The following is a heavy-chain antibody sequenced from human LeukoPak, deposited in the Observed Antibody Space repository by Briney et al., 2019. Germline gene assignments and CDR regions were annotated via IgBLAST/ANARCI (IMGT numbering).Heavy chain of an antibody. CDR3: ARALGYSYGYGPYYYGMDV. Sequence: SVKVSCKASGGTFSSYAISWVRQAPGQGLEWMGRIIPILGIANYAQKFQGRVTITADKSTSTAYMELSSLRSEDTAVYYCARALGYSYGYGPYYYGMDVWGQGTTVTVSS. V-gene: IGHV1-69*04. J-gene: IGHJ6*02. D-gene: IGHD5-18*01. CDR2: IIPILGIA. CDR1: GGTFSSYA.